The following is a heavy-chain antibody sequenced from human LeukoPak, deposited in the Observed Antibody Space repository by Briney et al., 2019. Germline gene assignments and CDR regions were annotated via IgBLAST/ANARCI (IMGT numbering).Heavy chain of an antibody. D-gene: IGHD2-2*01. CDR3: ASNGVYCSSTSCYWEDLDFDH. CDR1: GYTFTGYY. V-gene: IGHV1-2*02. J-gene: IGHJ4*02. Sequence: ASVKVSCKASGYTFTGYYMHWVRQAPGQGLEWMGWINPNSGGTNYAQKFQGRVTMTRDTSISTAYMELSRLRSDDTAVYYCASNGVYCSSTSCYWEDLDFDHWGQGTLVTVSS. CDR2: INPNSGGT.